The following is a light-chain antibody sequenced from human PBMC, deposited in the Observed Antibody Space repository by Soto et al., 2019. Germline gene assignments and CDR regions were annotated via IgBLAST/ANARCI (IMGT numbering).Light chain of an antibody. Sequence: DIQMTQSPSTVSASVGDRVTITCRASQSISSWLAWYQQKPGKAPKLLIYDASSLESGVPSRFSGSGSGTDFTLAISSLQPEDFATYYCQKYNGAPQTFGQGTKVDIK. CDR3: QKYNGAPQT. V-gene: IGKV1-5*01. CDR2: DAS. J-gene: IGKJ1*01. CDR1: QSISSW.